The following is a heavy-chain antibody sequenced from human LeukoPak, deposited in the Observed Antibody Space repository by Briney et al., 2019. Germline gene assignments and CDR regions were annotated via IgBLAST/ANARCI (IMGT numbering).Heavy chain of an antibody. CDR2: ISYDGSNK. D-gene: IGHD3-3*01. CDR1: GFTFSSYA. V-gene: IGHV3-30-3*01. CDR3: AREGRGVIEFDAFDI. Sequence: GGSLRLSCAASGFTFSSYAMHWVRQAPGKGLEWVAVISYDGSNKYYADSVKGRFTISRDNSKNTLYLQMNSLRAEDTAVYYCAREGRGVIEFDAFDIWGQGTMVTVSS. J-gene: IGHJ3*02.